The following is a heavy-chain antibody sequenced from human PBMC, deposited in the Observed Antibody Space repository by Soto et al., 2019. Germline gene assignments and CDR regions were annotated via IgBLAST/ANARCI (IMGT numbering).Heavy chain of an antibody. Sequence: EVQLVESGGGLVQPGRSLRLSCAASGFTFSSCSMNWVRQAPGKGLEWVSYISSGSSTIYYADSVKGRFTISRDNAQNSLYLQMNSLRAEDTAVYYCEKTYSSGRGAFDVWGQGTMVTVSS. D-gene: IGHD6-19*01. CDR2: ISSGSSTI. V-gene: IGHV3-48*01. CDR1: GFTFSSCS. J-gene: IGHJ3*01. CDR3: EKTYSSGRGAFDV.